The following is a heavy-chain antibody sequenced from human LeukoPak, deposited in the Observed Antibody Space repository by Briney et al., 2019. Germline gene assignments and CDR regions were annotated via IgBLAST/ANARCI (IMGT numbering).Heavy chain of an antibody. CDR1: GYTVTRYY. CDR2: INPSGGGT. D-gene: IGHD3-10*01. CDR3: ARVPSATNEFGDLSV. Sequence: ASVKVSCKASGYTVTRYYIHWVRQAPGQGLEWMGIINPSGGGTSYAQKFQGRITVTRDTSTTTVYMDLSSLRSEDTAVYYCARVPSATNEFGDLSVWGQGTTVTVSS. V-gene: IGHV1-46*01. J-gene: IGHJ6*02.